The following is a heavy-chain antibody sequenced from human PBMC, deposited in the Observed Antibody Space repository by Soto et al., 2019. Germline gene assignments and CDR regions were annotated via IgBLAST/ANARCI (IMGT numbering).Heavy chain of an antibody. J-gene: IGHJ4*02. CDR2: ISYNGGFG. CDR1: GFTFTTYG. D-gene: IGHD1-26*01. V-gene: IGHV3-30*18. CDR3: AKEGYSGSFFDF. Sequence: GSLRLSCAASGFTFTTYGMHWVRQAPGKGLEWVAVISYNGGFGYYADSVKGRFTISRDNSKNTLYLQMSSLRPEDTAVYYCAKEGYSGSFFDFWGQGILVTVSS.